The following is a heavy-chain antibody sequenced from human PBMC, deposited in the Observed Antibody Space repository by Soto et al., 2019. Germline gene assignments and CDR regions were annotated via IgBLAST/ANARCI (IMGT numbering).Heavy chain of an antibody. V-gene: IGHV3-33*01. CDR1: GFTFSSYG. J-gene: IGHJ6*02. D-gene: IGHD2-2*01. CDR2: IWYDGSNK. CDR3: AREDIVVVPAAHYYYYGMDV. Sequence: GGSLRLSCAASGFTFSSYGMHWVRQAPGKGLEWVAVIWYDGSNKYYADSVKGRFTISRDNSKNTLYLQMNSLRAEDTAVYYCAREDIVVVPAAHYYYYGMDVWGQGTTVTVSS.